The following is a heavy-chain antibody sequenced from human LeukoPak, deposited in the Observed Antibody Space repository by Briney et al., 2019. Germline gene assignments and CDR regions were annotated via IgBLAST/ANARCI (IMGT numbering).Heavy chain of an antibody. CDR1: GFTFSDYP. D-gene: IGHD3-3*01. J-gene: IGHJ4*02. V-gene: IGHV3-30-3*02. CDR2: ISYTGDRQ. CDR3: AKSSYDFWSGYYLG. Sequence: GGSLRLSCSASGFTFSDYPMHWVRQAPGKGLEWLTVISYTGDRQTYADSGKGRFTISRDNSKNTLYLQMDSLRAEDTAVYYCAKSSYDFWSGYYLGWGQGTLVTVSS.